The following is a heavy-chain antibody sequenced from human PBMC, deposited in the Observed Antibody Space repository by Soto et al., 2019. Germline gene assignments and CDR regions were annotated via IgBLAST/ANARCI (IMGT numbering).Heavy chain of an antibody. CDR3: GRVTGYYAPAY. CDR2: INAGNGNT. Sequence: ASVKVSCXASGYTFTSYAMHWVRQAPGQRLEWMGWINAGNGNTKYSQKFQGRVTITRDTSASTAYMELSSLRSEDTAVYYCGRVTGYYAPAYWGQGTLVPVSS. CDR1: GYTFTSYA. J-gene: IGHJ4*02. D-gene: IGHD3-9*01. V-gene: IGHV1-3*01.